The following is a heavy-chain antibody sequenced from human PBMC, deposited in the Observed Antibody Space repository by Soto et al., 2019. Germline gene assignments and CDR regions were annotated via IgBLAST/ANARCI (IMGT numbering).Heavy chain of an antibody. J-gene: IGHJ6*02. D-gene: IGHD6-13*01. CDR2: IDPSDSYT. Sequence: GESLKISCKGSGYSFTSYWISWVRRMPGKGLEWMGRIDPSDSYTNYSPSFQGHVTISADKSISTAYLQWSSLKASDTAMYYCARPGHSSSWYYYGMDVWGQGTTVTVSS. CDR3: ARPGHSSSWYYYGMDV. V-gene: IGHV5-10-1*01. CDR1: GYSFTSYW.